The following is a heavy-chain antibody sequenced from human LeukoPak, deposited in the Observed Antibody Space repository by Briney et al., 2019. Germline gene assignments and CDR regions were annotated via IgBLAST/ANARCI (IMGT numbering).Heavy chain of an antibody. D-gene: IGHD2-2*02. CDR1: GGSISSYY. Sequence: SETLSLTCTVSGGSISSYYWSWIRQPAGKGLEWIGRIYTSGSTNYNPSPKSRVTMSVDTSKNQFSLKLSSVTAADTAVYYCARTPNLLHRENEYYFDYWGQGTLVTVSS. V-gene: IGHV4-4*07. J-gene: IGHJ4*02. CDR3: ARTPNLLHRENEYYFDY. CDR2: IYTSGST.